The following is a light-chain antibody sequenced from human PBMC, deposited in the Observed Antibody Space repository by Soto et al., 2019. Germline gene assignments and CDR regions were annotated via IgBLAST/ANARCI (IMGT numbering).Light chain of an antibody. V-gene: IGKV3-20*01. CDR1: QSVSTNY. CDR2: GAS. Sequence: EIVLTQSPGTLSLSPGESATLSCRASQSVSTNYLAWYQQKPGQAPRLLIYGASSRATGIPDRFSGSGSGADFTLTISRLEPEDFAVYYCQQYGGSPYTFGQGTKLEIE. J-gene: IGKJ2*01. CDR3: QQYGGSPYT.